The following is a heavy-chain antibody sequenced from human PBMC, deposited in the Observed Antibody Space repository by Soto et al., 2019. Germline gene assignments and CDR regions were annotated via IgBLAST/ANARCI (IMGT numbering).Heavy chain of an antibody. CDR1: GGSFSNYY. CDR2: INHSGST. Sequence: SETLSLTCAVYGGSFSNYYWSWIRQPPGKGLEWIGEINHSGSTNYNPSLKSRVTISVDTSKNQFSLKLNSVTAADTAVYYCARGGAYGSGSYYKGGWFDPWGQGTLVTVSS. V-gene: IGHV4-34*01. D-gene: IGHD3-10*01. CDR3: ARGGAYGSGSYYKGGWFDP. J-gene: IGHJ5*02.